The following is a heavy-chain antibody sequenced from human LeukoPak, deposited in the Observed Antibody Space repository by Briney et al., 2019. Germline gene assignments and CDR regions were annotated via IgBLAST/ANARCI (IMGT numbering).Heavy chain of an antibody. V-gene: IGHV3-21*01. CDR2: ISSSSYI. CDR3: AREGSSGWSHYGMDV. D-gene: IGHD6-19*01. J-gene: IGHJ6*04. Sequence: PGGSLRLSCAASGFTFSSYSMNWVRQAPGKGLEWVSSISSSSYIYYAASVKGRFTISRDNAKNSLYLQMNSLRAEDTAVYYCAREGSSGWSHYGMDVWGKGTTVTVSS. CDR1: GFTFSSYS.